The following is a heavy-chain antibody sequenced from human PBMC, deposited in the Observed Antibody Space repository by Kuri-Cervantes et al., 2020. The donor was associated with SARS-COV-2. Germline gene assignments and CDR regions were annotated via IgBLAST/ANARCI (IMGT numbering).Heavy chain of an antibody. V-gene: IGHV3-7*01. CDR1: GFTVSSNY. D-gene: IGHD3-3*01. Sequence: GGSLRLSCAASGFTVSSNYMSWVRQAPGKGLEWVANIDQNGGDKYYVDSVKGRFIISRDNAKNSLYLEMTSLRAEDTAVYYCARVGIFGVGHDAFDIWGQGTRVTVSS. CDR3: ARVGIFGVGHDAFDI. CDR2: IDQNGGDK. J-gene: IGHJ3*02.